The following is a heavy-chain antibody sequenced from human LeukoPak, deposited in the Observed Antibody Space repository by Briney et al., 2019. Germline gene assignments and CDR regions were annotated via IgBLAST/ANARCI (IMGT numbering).Heavy chain of an antibody. CDR2: ISAYNGNT. CDR1: GYTFTSYG. D-gene: IGHD1-26*01. Sequence: ASVTVSCKASGYTFTSYGISWVRQDPGRGLEWMGWISAYNGNTNYAQKLQGRVTMTTDTSTSTAYMELRSLRSDDTAVYYCARIPIVGATIDYWGQGTLVTVSS. J-gene: IGHJ4*02. CDR3: ARIPIVGATIDY. V-gene: IGHV1-18*01.